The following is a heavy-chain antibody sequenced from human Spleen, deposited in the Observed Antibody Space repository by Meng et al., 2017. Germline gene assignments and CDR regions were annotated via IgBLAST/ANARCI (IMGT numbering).Heavy chain of an antibody. V-gene: IGHV4-34*01. D-gene: IGHD1-26*01. CDR2: INHSGST. J-gene: IGHJ4*02. CDR3: ARGPAVGDFDY. CDR1: GGSFSDYY. Sequence: QVHLQQWGAGLLTPSETLSLTCVVSGGSFSDYYWSWLRPPPGKGLEWIGQINHSGSTNYNPSLKSRVTISVDMSKNQFSLMLSSVTAADTAVYYCARGPAVGDFDYWGQGTLVTVSS.